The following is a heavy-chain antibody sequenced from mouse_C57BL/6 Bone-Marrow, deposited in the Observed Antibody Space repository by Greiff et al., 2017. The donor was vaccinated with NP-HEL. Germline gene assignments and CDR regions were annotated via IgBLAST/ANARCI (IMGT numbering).Heavy chain of an antibody. J-gene: IGHJ1*03. CDR2: ISNGGGST. D-gene: IGHD3-2*02. V-gene: IGHV5-12*01. Sequence: EVHLVESGGGLVQPGGSLKLSCAASGFTFSDYYMYWVRQTPEKRLEWVAYISNGGGSTYYPDTVKGRFTISRDNAKNTLYLQMSRLKSEDTAMYYCARQTQAYFDVWGTGTTVTVSS. CDR1: GFTFSDYY. CDR3: ARQTQAYFDV.